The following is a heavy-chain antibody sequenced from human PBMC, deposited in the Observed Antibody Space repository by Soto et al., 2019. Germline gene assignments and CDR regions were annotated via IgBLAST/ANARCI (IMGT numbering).Heavy chain of an antibody. CDR3: AKGRGGSWSLTPSVYF. Sequence: EVQLLESGGGLVQPGGSLRLSCAASGFTFNNYAMTWVRQAPGKGLEWVSAISGGGDTTSYAGSVKGRFTVSRDGSKNTLDLQMSSLRAEYTALYYCAKGRGGSWSLTPSVYFWGQVTMVTVSS. CDR1: GFTFNNYA. D-gene: IGHD3-10*01. V-gene: IGHV3-23*01. J-gene: IGHJ4*02. CDR2: ISGGGDTT.